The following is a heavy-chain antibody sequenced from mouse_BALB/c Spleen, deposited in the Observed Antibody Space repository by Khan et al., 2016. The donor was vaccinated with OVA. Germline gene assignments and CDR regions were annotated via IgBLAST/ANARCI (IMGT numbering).Heavy chain of an antibody. CDR1: GFSLTNYG. D-gene: IGHD2-4*01. V-gene: IGHV2-9*02. CDR3: ATIYDHEAY. Sequence: QVQLEESGPGLVAPSQSLSITCTVSGFSLTNYGVHWLRQPPGKGLEWLGVIWAGGSTNYNSALMSRLSISKDNSKGQVFLKMNSLQTDDTAMYYGATIYDHEAYWGQGTLVTVSA. J-gene: IGHJ3*01. CDR2: IWAGGST.